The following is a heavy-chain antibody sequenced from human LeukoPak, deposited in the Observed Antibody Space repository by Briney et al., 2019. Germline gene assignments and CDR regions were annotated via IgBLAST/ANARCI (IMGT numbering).Heavy chain of an antibody. CDR1: GFTFSNYA. V-gene: IGHV3-23*01. D-gene: IGHD2-21*02. Sequence: GGSLRLSCAASGFTFSNYAMRWVRQAPGKGLEWVSGITGSGTSTYYADSVKGRFAISRDDSKNTLYLQMNSLRAEDTAVYYCAKPGLQYCGGDCYVDYWGQGTLVTVSS. CDR2: ITGSGTST. CDR3: AKPGLQYCGGDCYVDY. J-gene: IGHJ4*02.